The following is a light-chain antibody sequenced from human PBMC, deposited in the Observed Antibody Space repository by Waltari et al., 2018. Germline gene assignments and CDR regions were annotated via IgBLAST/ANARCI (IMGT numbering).Light chain of an antibody. CDR2: WPS. CDR3: HQYFAPPYT. CDR1: HSLLYYSNNKNY. Sequence: DIVMTQSPDSLTVSLGERATINCKSSHSLLYYSNNKNYISWYQQKPGQAPKLLIYWPSTRDSGVPDRFSGSGSETDFTLTISSLQAEDVAVYHCHQYFAPPYTFGRGTKLEIK. J-gene: IGKJ2*01. V-gene: IGKV4-1*01.